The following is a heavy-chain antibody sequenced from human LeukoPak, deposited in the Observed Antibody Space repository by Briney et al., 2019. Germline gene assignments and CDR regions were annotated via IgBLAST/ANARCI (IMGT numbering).Heavy chain of an antibody. CDR2: IKKDGSEK. V-gene: IGHV3-7*01. CDR3: ARGSAKGELWPRNPYFHS. J-gene: IGHJ4*02. CDR1: GFTFSSYW. D-gene: IGHD3-16*01. Sequence: PGGSLRLSCAASGFTFSSYWMSWVRQAPGKGLEWVANIKKDGSEKYSVDSVKGRFTISRDNTKKSLYLQMNSLRAEDTAVYYCARGSAKGELWPRNPYFHSWGQGTLVAVSS.